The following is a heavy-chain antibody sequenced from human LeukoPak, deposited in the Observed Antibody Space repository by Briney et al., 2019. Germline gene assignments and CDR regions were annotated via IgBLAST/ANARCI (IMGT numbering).Heavy chain of an antibody. D-gene: IGHD2-21*02. J-gene: IGHJ4*02. V-gene: IGHV1-8*01. CDR1: GYTFTSYD. CDR2: MNPNSGNT. CDR3: ARAPRGYCGGDCYSGGY. Sequence: ASVKVSCKASGYTFTSYDINWVRQATGQGLEWMGWMNPNSGNTGYAQKFQGRVTMTRDTSTSTVYMELSSLRSDDTAVYYCARAPRGYCGGDCYSGGYWGQGTLVTVSS.